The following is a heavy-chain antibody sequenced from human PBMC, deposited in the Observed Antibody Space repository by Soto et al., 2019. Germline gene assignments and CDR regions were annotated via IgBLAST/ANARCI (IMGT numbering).Heavy chain of an antibody. Sequence: SETLSLTCAVYGGSFRSFYWSWIRQPPGKGLEWIGEIIHSGSTNYNPSLESRVTISLDTSKNQFSLNVNSVIAADPAVYYCARVRKGVTTIRKYGMDVWGQGTTVTSP. CDR1: GGSFRSFY. D-gene: IGHD4-17*01. V-gene: IGHV4-34*12. J-gene: IGHJ6*02. CDR2: IIHSGST. CDR3: ARVRKGVTTIRKYGMDV.